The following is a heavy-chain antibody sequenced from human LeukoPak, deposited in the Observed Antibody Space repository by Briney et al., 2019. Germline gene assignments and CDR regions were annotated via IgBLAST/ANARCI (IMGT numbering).Heavy chain of an antibody. CDR2: MNPNSGNT. CDR3: ATRDPNWNYFDY. Sequence: ASVTVSFTASGYTFTSYDINWVRQAAGQGIEWMGWMNPNSGNTGYAQKFQGRVTMTRNTSIRTAYMELSSLRSEDTAVYYCATRDPNWNYFDYWGQGTLVTVSS. V-gene: IGHV1-8*01. J-gene: IGHJ4*02. CDR1: GYTFTSYD. D-gene: IGHD1-1*01.